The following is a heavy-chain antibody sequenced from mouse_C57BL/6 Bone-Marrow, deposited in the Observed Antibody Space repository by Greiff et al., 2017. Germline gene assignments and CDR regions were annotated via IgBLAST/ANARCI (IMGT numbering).Heavy chain of an antibody. D-gene: IGHD1-1*01. J-gene: IGHJ3*01. CDR3: SRVATVLEAY. CDR2: IYPGSGSN. Sequence: QVQLQPPGAELVKPGASVKMSCKASGYNFTSYWITWVTQRPGQGLEWIGDIYPGSGSNKYNEKFQLKATLTVDTSSSTSYMQLSSLTSEDSAVYYCSRVATVLEAYWGQGTLVTVSS. CDR1: GYNFTSYW. V-gene: IGHV1-55*01.